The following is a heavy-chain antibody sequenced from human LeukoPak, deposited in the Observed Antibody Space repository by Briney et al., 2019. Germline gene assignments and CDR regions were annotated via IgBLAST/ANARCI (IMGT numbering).Heavy chain of an antibody. CDR1: GFTFSTYA. Sequence: PGGSLRLSCAASGFTFSTYAMTWVRQAPGKGLEWVSSISGSGYNTYYADSVRGRFTISRDNSKNTLYLQMGSLRAEDMAVYYCARDGSATVGVGSYFDYWGQGTLVTVSS. V-gene: IGHV3-23*01. CDR3: ARDGSATVGVGSYFDY. J-gene: IGHJ4*02. CDR2: ISGSGYNT. D-gene: IGHD4-23*01.